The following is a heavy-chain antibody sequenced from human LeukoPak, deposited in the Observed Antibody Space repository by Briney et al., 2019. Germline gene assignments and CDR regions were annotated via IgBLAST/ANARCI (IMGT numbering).Heavy chain of an antibody. J-gene: IGHJ4*02. V-gene: IGHV3-30*04. CDR1: GFTFSSYA. CDR3: AREVGGLGSYYFDY. Sequence: TGGSLRLSCAASGFTFSSYAMHWVRQAPGKGLEWVAVISYDGSNKYYADSVKGRFTISRDNSKNTLYLQMNSLRAEDTAVYYCAREVGGLGSYYFDYWGQGTLVTVSS. CDR2: ISYDGSNK. D-gene: IGHD3-10*01.